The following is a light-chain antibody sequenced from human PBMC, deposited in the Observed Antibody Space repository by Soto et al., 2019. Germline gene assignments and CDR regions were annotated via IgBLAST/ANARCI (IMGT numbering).Light chain of an antibody. J-gene: IGLJ3*02. CDR3: SSYAGSSTWV. CDR1: RNDIGLYNY. V-gene: IGLV2-14*01. CDR2: EVT. Sequence: QSALTQPASVSGSPGQSITISCAGTRNDIGLYNYVSWYHQPPGEAPKLLIYEVTNRPSGISHRFSGSKAGNTASLTISGLQGEDEGDYYCSSYAGSSTWVFGGGTKLTVL.